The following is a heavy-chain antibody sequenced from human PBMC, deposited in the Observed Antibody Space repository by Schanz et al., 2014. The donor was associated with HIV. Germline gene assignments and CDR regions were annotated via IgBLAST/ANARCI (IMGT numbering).Heavy chain of an antibody. CDR2: INPNSGGT. V-gene: IGHV1-2*02. Sequence: QVQLVQSGAEVKKPGASVEVSCEASGYTFSAYDINWVRQAPGQGLEWMGWINPNSGGTNYAQKFQGRVTMTRDTSISPAYMELSRLRSDDTAVYYCARVGRAYYYDSSGGIDYWGQGTLVTVSS. D-gene: IGHD3-22*01. CDR1: GYTFSAYD. J-gene: IGHJ4*02. CDR3: ARVGRAYYYDSSGGIDY.